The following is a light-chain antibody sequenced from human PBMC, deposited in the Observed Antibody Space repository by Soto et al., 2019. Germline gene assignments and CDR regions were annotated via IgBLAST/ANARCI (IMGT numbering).Light chain of an antibody. J-gene: IGLJ1*01. CDR3: AAWDDSLTGYV. CDR1: SSDVGGYNY. V-gene: IGLV2-8*01. CDR2: SNN. Sequence: QSALTQPPSASGSPGQSVTISCTGTSSDVGGYNYVSWYQQHPGKAPKLLIYSNNQRPSGVPDRFSGSKSGTSASLAISGLRSEDEADYYCAAWDDSLTGYVFGTGTKVTVL.